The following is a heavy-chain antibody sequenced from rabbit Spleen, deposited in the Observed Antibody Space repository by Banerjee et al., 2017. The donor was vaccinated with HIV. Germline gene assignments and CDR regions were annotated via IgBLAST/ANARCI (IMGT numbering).Heavy chain of an antibody. J-gene: IGHJ6*01. V-gene: IGHV1S40*01. D-gene: IGHD1-1*01. CDR3: ARDTSTSVSSYGMDL. Sequence: QSLEEAGGDLVKPGASLTLTCKASGLDFSGDSYDSYMCWIRQAPGKGLEWIACIDIGGSDFTYFASWAKGRFTISKTSSTTVTLQMTSLTAADTATYFCARDTSTSVSSYGMDLWGPGTLVTVS. CDR1: GLDFSGDSY. CDR2: IDIGGSDFT.